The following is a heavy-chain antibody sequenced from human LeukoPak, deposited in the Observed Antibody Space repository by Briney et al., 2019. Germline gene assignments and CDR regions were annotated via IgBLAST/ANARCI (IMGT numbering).Heavy chain of an antibody. CDR2: IHYSGNT. CDR3: ARGHWQLGY. Sequence: SETLSLTCTVSGDSISCYYWTWIRQPPGKGLEWIGYIHYSGNTNYNSSLKSRLDISVDTSKNQLSLQLRSVTPADTAVYYCARGHWQLGYWGQGTLVTVPS. V-gene: IGHV4-59*03. D-gene: IGHD3-16*01. CDR1: GDSISCYY. J-gene: IGHJ4*02.